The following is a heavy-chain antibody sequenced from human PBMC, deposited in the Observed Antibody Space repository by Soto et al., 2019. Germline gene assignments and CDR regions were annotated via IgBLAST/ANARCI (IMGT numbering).Heavy chain of an antibody. Sequence: ASVKVSCKASGYTFTSYDINWVRQATGQGLEWMGWMNPNSGNTGYAQKLQGRVTMTRNTSISTAYMELSSLRSEDTAVYYCARAYCSGGSCQTNYYYYYGMDVWGQGTTVTVSS. J-gene: IGHJ6*02. CDR3: ARAYCSGGSCQTNYYYYYGMDV. CDR2: MNPNSGNT. CDR1: GYTFTSYD. V-gene: IGHV1-8*01. D-gene: IGHD2-15*01.